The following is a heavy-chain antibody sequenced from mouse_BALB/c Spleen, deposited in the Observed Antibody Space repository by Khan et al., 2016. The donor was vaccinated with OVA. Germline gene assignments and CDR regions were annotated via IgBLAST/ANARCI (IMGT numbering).Heavy chain of an antibody. Sequence: VQLKESGPDLVKPGASVKISCKASGYSFTGYYMNWVKQSHGKCLECIGRVNPNTGNTNYNQKFQGMALLTVATSSSTAYMERRSLTYEDSAVYYCARGYDFFAYWGQGTLVTVSA. D-gene: IGHD2-14*01. CDR1: GYSFTGYY. CDR3: ARGYDFFAY. V-gene: IGHV1-26*01. J-gene: IGHJ3*01. CDR2: VNPNTGNT.